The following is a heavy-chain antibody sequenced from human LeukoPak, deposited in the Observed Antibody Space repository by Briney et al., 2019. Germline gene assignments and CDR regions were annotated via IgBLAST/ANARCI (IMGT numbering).Heavy chain of an antibody. Sequence: GGSLRLSCAASGFSFFSYAMAWVRQAPGQGLEWVADITNSGRVHYADSVKGRFTISRDDDKNTLHLQMNNLRVEDTAIYFCARQLTEHFYHWGQGTLVSVSS. CDR3: ARQLTEHFYH. CDR2: ITNSGRV. CDR1: GFSFFSYA. V-gene: IGHV3-23*05. J-gene: IGHJ1*01. D-gene: IGHD1-1*01.